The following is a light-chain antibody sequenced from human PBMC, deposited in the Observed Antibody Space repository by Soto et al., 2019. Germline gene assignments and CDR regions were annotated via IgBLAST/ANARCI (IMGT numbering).Light chain of an antibody. CDR2: EVT. CDR3: CSYAGSKMV. V-gene: IGLV2-8*01. J-gene: IGLJ2*01. Sequence: QSALTQPPSASGSPGQSVTISCTGTSSDVGAYNYVSWYQQHPGKAPKLMIYEVTKRPSGVPDRFSGSKSGNTASLTVSGLQAEDEAHYYCCSYAGSKMVFGGGTKLTVL. CDR1: SSDVGAYNY.